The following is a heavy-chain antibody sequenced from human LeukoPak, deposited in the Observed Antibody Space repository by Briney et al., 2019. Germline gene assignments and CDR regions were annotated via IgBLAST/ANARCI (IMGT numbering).Heavy chain of an antibody. CDR3: AKGLFYDYALAFDH. D-gene: IGHD2/OR15-2a*01. Sequence: GGSLRLSCAASGFTFSSYAVNWVRQAPGKGLEWVSGISGSGGSAYYVDSVKGRFTISRDNSKNTLHLQMNSLRAEDTAVYYCAKGLFYDYALAFDHWGQGTLVTVSS. CDR2: ISGSGGSA. J-gene: IGHJ4*02. CDR1: GFTFSSYA. V-gene: IGHV3-23*01.